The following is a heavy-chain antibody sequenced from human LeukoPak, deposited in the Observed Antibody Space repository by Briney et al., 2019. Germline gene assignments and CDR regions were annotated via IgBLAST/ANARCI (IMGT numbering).Heavy chain of an antibody. D-gene: IGHD6-13*01. V-gene: IGHV3-7*01. CDR3: ARDSYSSSWTGGWFDP. CDR2: IKQDGSEK. J-gene: IGHJ5*02. Sequence: GGSLRLSCAASGFTFSSYWMSWVRQAPGKGLEWVANIKQDGSEKYYVDSVKGRFTISRDNAKNSLYLQMNSLRAEDTAVYYCARDSYSSSWTGGWFDPWGQGTLVTVSS. CDR1: GFTFSSYW.